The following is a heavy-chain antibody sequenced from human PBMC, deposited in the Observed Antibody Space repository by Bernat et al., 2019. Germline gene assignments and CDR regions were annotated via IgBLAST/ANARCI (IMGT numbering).Heavy chain of an antibody. CDR3: ARDMPPPDQWLPTT. V-gene: IGHV3-7*03. Sequence: EVQLVESGGGLVQPGGSLRLSCAASGFTFSSYWMSWVRQAPGKGLEWVANIKQDGSEKNYVDSVKGRFTISRDNAKNSLYLQMNSLRAEDTAVYYCARDMPPPDQWLPTTWGQGTLVTVSS. CDR1: GFTFSSYW. D-gene: IGHD6-19*01. J-gene: IGHJ4*02. CDR2: IKQDGSEK.